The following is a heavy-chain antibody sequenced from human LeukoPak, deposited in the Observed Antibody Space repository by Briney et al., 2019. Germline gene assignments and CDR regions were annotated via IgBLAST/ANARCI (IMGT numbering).Heavy chain of an antibody. V-gene: IGHV4-38-2*02. Sequence: SETLSLNCTVSGYSTSSGYYWGWIRQPPGKGLEWIGSIYHSGSTYYNPSLKSRVTISVDTSKNQFSLKLSSVTAADTAVYYCARAILTGYYRYYYYYMDVWGKGTTVTVSS. D-gene: IGHD3-9*01. J-gene: IGHJ6*03. CDR2: IYHSGST. CDR3: ARAILTGYYRYYYYYMDV. CDR1: GYSTSSGYY.